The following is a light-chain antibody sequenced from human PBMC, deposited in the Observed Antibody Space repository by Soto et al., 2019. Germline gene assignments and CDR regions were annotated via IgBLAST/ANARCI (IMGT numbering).Light chain of an antibody. J-gene: IGLJ2*01. CDR3: QVWDSSSDHVV. Sequence: SYELTQAPSLSVAPGQTARISCGGYSFGSKSVQWFQQKPGQAPVLVVFDDSDRPSGIPEGFSGSNFGHTATLTISRVEAGDEADYYCQVWDSSSDHVVFGGGTKLTVL. CDR2: DDS. CDR1: SFGSKS. V-gene: IGLV3-21*02.